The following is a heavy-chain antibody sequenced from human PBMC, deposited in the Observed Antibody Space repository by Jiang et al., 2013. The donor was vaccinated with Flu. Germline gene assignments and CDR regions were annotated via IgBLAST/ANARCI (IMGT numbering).Heavy chain of an antibody. J-gene: IGHJ5*02. CDR2: INHSGST. Sequence: TLSLTCAVYGGSFSGYYWSWIRQPPGKGLEWIGEINHSGSTNYNPSLKSRVTISVDTSKNQFSLKLSSVTAADTAVYYCARVIVVVPAAISGFDPWGQGTLVTVSS. D-gene: IGHD2-2*02. V-gene: IGHV4-34*01. CDR3: ARVIVVVPAAISGFDP. CDR1: GGSFSGYY.